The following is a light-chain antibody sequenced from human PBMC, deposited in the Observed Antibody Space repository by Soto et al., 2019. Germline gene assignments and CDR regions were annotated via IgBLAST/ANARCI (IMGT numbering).Light chain of an antibody. J-gene: IGKJ1*01. V-gene: IGKV1-5*01. CDR3: QQYNSYSST. CDR2: DAS. CDR1: QSISNG. Sequence: DIQVTQDPSTLSASAGDIVTITCRASQSISNGLAWYQQKPGKAPKLVIYDASSLESGVPSRFSGSGSGTEFTLTISSLQPDDVATYYCQQYNSYSSTSGQGTKV.